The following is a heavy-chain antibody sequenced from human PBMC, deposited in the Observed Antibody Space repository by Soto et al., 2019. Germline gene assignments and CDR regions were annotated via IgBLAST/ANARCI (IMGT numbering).Heavy chain of an antibody. CDR2: IYRTGST. D-gene: IGHD1-7*01. CDR1: GGSFTSNKW. V-gene: IGHV4-4*02. Sequence: PTDTLSLTCAVSGGSFTSNKWWTWVRQPPGQGLEWIGEIYRTGSTNYNPSLKSRVTISLDKSENQFSLKVTSLTAADTAVYYCASRDPGTSVDYWGQGTLVTVSS. CDR3: ASRDPGTSVDY. J-gene: IGHJ4*02.